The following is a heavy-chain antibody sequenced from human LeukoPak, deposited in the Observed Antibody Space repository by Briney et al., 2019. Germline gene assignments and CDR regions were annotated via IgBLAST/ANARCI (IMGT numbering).Heavy chain of an antibody. Sequence: GGSLRLSCAASGFTFSSYWMSWVRQAPGKGLEWVANIKQDGSEKYYVDSVKGRFTISRDNAKNSLYLQMNSLRAEDTAVYYCARGTRLGELSLYTYWGQGTLVTASS. CDR3: ARGTRLGELSLYTY. V-gene: IGHV3-7*01. CDR1: GFTFSSYW. J-gene: IGHJ4*02. D-gene: IGHD3-16*02. CDR2: IKQDGSEK.